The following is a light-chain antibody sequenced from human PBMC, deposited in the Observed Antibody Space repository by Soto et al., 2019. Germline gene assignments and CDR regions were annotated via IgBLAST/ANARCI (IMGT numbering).Light chain of an antibody. CDR3: QQYYSLPFT. J-gene: IGKJ4*01. CDR2: WAS. Sequence: DIVMTQSPDSLAVSLGERATINCKSSQSVLYTSNNKNYLAWYQQKPGQPPKLLIYWASTRESGVPDRFSGSGSVTDFSLTISSLQAEDVAVYYCQQYYSLPFTFGGGTKVEI. CDR1: QSVLYTSNNKNY. V-gene: IGKV4-1*01.